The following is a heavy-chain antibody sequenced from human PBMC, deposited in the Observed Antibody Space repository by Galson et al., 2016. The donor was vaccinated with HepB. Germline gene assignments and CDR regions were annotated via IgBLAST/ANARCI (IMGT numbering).Heavy chain of an antibody. CDR3: ARGGSRPIDY. Sequence: SLRPSGAASGFTFSSYWMHWVRQSPGKGLVWVSRINTEGSSTSYADSVKGRFTISRANAKNTLYLQMHSLRAEDTAVYYCARGGSRPIDYWGQGTLVTVSS. V-gene: IGHV3-74*01. CDR2: INTEGSST. CDR1: GFTFSSYW. J-gene: IGHJ4*02. D-gene: IGHD1-26*01.